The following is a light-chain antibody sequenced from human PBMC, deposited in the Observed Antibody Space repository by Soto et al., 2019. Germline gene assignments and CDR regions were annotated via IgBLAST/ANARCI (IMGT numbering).Light chain of an antibody. J-gene: IGLJ1*01. CDR1: SSDIGGYNF. V-gene: IGLV2-8*01. CDR3: SSHGGGNNPFA. Sequence: QSALTQPPSASGSPGQSVTISCTGTSSDIGGYNFVSWYQQHPGKAPRLIIYEVYKRPSGVPNRFSGSKSGNTASLTVSGLQAEDEADYYCSSHGGGNNPFAFGGGTKVTVL. CDR2: EVY.